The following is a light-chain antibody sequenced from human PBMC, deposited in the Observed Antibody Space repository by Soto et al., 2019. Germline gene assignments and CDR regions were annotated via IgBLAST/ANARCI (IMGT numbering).Light chain of an antibody. Sequence: ETVMTQSPATLSVSPGERATLSCRASQSVSTNLAWYQHKPGQAPRLLISGASTRATGLPARFSGSGSGTEFTLTISSLQPDDFATYYCQQYNDYWTFGQGTKVDI. CDR3: QQYNDYWT. CDR1: QSVSTN. V-gene: IGKV3-15*01. CDR2: GAS. J-gene: IGKJ1*01.